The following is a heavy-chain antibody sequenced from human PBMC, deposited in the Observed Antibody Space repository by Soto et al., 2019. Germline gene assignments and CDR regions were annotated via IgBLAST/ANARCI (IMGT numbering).Heavy chain of an antibody. V-gene: IGHV3-30-3*01. D-gene: IGHD3-10*01. Sequence: QVQLVESGGGVVQPGRSLRLSCAASGFTFSSYAMHWVRQAPGKGLEWVAVISYDGSNKYYADSVKGRFTISRDNSKNTLYLQRNSLRAEDTAVYYCARDPGYYGSGSYFASSAGGETKDYWGQGTLVTVSS. CDR3: ARDPGYYGSGSYFASSAGGETKDY. CDR1: GFTFSSYA. J-gene: IGHJ4*02. CDR2: ISYDGSNK.